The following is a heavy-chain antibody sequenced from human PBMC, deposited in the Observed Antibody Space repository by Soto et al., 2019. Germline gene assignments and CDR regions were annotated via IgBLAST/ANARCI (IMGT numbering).Heavy chain of an antibody. V-gene: IGHV3-30*18. Sequence: GVPLRLSCAAPEFPFSSHCMHWVRRAPGKGLEWVAVISYDGSNKYYADCVKGRFTISRDNSKSSLFLQMNSLTTEDTAFYYCGKDAAVNDYTKLDYWGQGALVPVSS. J-gene: IGHJ4*02. CDR1: EFPFSSHC. CDR3: GKDAAVNDYTKLDY. CDR2: ISYDGSNK. D-gene: IGHD4-4*01.